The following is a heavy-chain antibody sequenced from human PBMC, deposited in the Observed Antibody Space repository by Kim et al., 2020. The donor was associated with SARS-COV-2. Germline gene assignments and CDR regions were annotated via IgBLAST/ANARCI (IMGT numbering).Heavy chain of an antibody. D-gene: IGHD3-10*01. V-gene: IGHV5-51*01. J-gene: IGHJ2*01. Sequence: VEALKIPCKCSGYSFTSYWIGWVRQMHGKGLGWVGNVYSGDSDTIYSPSFQGQLIISADESISTAYLHLCSLQSSDTAMYDFAWTYYYCAGLHSISYYW. CDR3: AWTYYYCAGLHSISYYW. CDR1: GYSFTSYW. CDR2: VYSGDSDT.